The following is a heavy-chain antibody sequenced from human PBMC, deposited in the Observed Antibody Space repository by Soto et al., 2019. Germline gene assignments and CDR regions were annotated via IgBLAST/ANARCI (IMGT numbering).Heavy chain of an antibody. Sequence: TGESLKISCKGFGYTSTSYWISWVRQMPGKGLEWMGRIDPSDSYTNYSPSFQDHVTISADNSIRTAYLQWSRLEASDTAIYYCARRNSGSWSFTWGQGTLVTVSS. CDR1: GYTSTSYW. CDR3: ARRNSGSWSFT. CDR2: IDPSDSYT. V-gene: IGHV5-10-1*01. D-gene: IGHD6-13*01. J-gene: IGHJ5*02.